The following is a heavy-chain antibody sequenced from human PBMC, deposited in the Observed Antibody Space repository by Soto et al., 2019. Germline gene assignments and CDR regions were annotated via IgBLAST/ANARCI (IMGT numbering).Heavy chain of an antibody. D-gene: IGHD6-19*01. J-gene: IGHJ4*02. V-gene: IGHV3-15*07. CDR1: GFTFTNAW. CDR2: VRSKTDGGTA. Sequence: EVQLVESGGGLVKPGGSLRLSCAASGFTFTNAWMNWVRQTPGKGLEWVGRVRSKTDGGTADYSAPVKGRFTISRDESKDTLYRQMNSLETEDTGLYYCTTDGGSDWSGAHYWGQGTLVTVS. CDR3: TTDGGSDWSGAHY.